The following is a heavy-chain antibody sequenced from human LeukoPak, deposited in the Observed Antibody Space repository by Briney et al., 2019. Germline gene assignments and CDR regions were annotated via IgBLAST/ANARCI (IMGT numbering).Heavy chain of an antibody. D-gene: IGHD3-22*01. CDR1: RFTFSSYP. V-gene: IGHV3-30-3*01. CDR3: AKDIHYYDSSGPFDY. CDR2: LSSDGVNK. Sequence: GGSLRLSCAASRFTFSSYPMHWVRQTPGKGLEWVAILSSDGVNKRYADSVQGRFTISRDNFKNTLYLQMNSLTAEDTAIYYCAKDIHYYDSSGPFDYWGQGTLVTVSS. J-gene: IGHJ4*02.